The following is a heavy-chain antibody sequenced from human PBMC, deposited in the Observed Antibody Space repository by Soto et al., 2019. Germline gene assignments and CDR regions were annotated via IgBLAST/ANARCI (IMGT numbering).Heavy chain of an antibody. CDR2: LSASGANT. CDR1: GFTFSNYG. D-gene: IGHD5-12*01. V-gene: IGHV3-23*01. Sequence: EVQLLESGGGLVQPGGSLSLSCATSGFTFSNYGMGWVRQAPGKGLEWVSALSASGANTYYADSGWGRFTISRDNSKNTLYLQMNSLRAEDTAVYYCAKEGGSMQPFDYWGQGTLVTVSS. J-gene: IGHJ4*02. CDR3: AKEGGSMQPFDY.